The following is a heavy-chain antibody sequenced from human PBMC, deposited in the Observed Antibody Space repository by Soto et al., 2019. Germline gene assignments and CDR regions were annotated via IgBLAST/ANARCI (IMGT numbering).Heavy chain of an antibody. Sequence: GASVKVSCKASGYTFTIYGISWVRQAPGQGLEWMGWISAYNGNTNYAQKLQGRVTMTTDTSTSTAYMELRSLRSDDTAVYYCARRLAAAGTWYFDSWGQGTLVTVSS. V-gene: IGHV1-18*01. D-gene: IGHD6-13*01. CDR3: ARRLAAAGTWYFDS. CDR1: GYTFTIYG. CDR2: ISAYNGNT. J-gene: IGHJ4*02.